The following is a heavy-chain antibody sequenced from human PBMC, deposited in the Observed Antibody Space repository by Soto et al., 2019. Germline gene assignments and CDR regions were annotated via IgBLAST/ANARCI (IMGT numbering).Heavy chain of an antibody. J-gene: IGHJ4*02. CDR2: IWYDGSNK. CDR1: GFTFSSYG. Sequence: SLRLSCAASGFTFSSYGMHWVRQAPGKGLEWVAVIWYDGSNKYYADSLKGRFTISRDNSKKTLYLQVNSLRAEDTAVYFCARDDYDSSGYYYVDYWGQG. CDR3: ARDDYDSSGYYYVDY. D-gene: IGHD3-22*01. V-gene: IGHV3-33*01.